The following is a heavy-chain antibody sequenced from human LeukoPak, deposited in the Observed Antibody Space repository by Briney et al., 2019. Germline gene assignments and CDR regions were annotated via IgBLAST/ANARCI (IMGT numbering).Heavy chain of an antibody. V-gene: IGHV3-23*01. CDR3: AKPISGGLAVTADWFDP. Sequence: GSLRLTCTASGFAFSIFAMSWRRPPPEKGQEWVSTINANSGATSYATSVRGRFTISRDNSKNKLYLQLNSLRAEDTAVYYCAKPISGGLAVTADWFDPWGEGTVVVVSS. D-gene: IGHD6-19*01. J-gene: IGHJ5*01. CDR2: INANSGAT. CDR1: GFAFSIFA.